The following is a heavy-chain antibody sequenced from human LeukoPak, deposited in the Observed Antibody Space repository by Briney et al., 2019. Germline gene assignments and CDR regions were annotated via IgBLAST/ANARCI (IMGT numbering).Heavy chain of an antibody. CDR1: GYSFINSG. J-gene: IGHJ4*02. CDR3: ARDHNWNPLVY. D-gene: IGHD1-20*01. CDR2: ISTYNANT. V-gene: IGHV1-18*01. Sequence: ASVKVSCKASGYSFINSGISWARQAPGQGLEWMGWISTYNANTKYAQNLQGRVTMTTDTSTSTAYMELRGLRSDDTAVYYCARDHNWNPLVYWGQGTLVTVSS.